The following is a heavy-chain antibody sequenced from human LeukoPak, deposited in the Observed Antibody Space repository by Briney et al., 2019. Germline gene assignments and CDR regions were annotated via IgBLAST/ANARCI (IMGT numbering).Heavy chain of an antibody. CDR2: ITDSGNTI. CDR1: GFTFSDYN. D-gene: IGHD3-9*01. Sequence: TGGSLRLSCAASGFTFSDYNMNWVRQAPGKGLGWVSYITDSGNTIHYADSVKGRFTISRDNAKNSLYLQMNSLRAEDTAVYYCARSIGLTGGGVDVWGQGTTVTVSS. V-gene: IGHV3-11*01. J-gene: IGHJ6*02. CDR3: ARSIGLTGGGVDV.